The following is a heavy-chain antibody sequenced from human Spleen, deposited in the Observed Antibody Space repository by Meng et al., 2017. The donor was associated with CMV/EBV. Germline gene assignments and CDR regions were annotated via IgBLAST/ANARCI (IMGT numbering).Heavy chain of an antibody. D-gene: IGHD1-1*01. V-gene: IGHV3-23*01. Sequence: GESLKISCAASGLTFSSYAMSWVRQAPGKGLECVSIITTDGRSTYHADSVKGSFTISRDNSKNMLYLQMNSLRAEDTAVYYCAKGHWTDPHAFDIWGQGTMVTVSS. CDR1: GLTFSSYA. CDR3: AKGHWTDPHAFDI. CDR2: ITTDGRST. J-gene: IGHJ3*02.